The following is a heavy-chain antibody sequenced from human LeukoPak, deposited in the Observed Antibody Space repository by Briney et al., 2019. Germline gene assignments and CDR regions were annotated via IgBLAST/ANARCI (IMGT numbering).Heavy chain of an antibody. J-gene: IGHJ5*02. CDR1: GYTFTGYY. CDR2: INPNSGGT. CDR3: ARDNSPANWFDP. V-gene: IGHV1-2*02. Sequence: ASVKVSCKASGYTFTGYYMHWVRQAPGQGLEWMGWINPNSGGTNYPQKFQGRVTMTRDTSISTAYMELSRLRSDDTAVYYCARDNSPANWFDPWGQGTLVTVSS.